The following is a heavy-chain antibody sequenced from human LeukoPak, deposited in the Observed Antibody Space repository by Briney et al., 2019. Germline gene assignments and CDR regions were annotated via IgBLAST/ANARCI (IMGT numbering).Heavy chain of an antibody. D-gene: IGHD6-19*01. J-gene: IGHJ4*02. CDR3: ARRYSSGWSVFDY. CDR1: GSTFSNYG. CDR2: ISSESSSL. Sequence: PGRSLTLSCAASGSTFSNYGTNWVRPAPGKGLEWLSYISSESSSLSYADSVRGRFTISRDNAKNSLYLQMNSLRDEDTAVYYCARRYSSGWSVFDYWGQGTLVTVSS. V-gene: IGHV3-48*02.